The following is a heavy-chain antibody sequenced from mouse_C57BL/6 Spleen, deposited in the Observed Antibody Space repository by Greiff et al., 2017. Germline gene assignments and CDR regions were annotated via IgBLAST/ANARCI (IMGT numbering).Heavy chain of an antibody. J-gene: IGHJ2*01. CDR2: INPNNGGT. Sequence: EVQLQQSGPELVKPGASVKISCKASGYTFTDYYMNWVKQSHGKSLEWIGDINPNNGGTSYNQKFKGKATLTVDKSSSTAYMELRSLTSEDSAVYYCARRLGRRGNFDYWGQGTTLTVSS. D-gene: IGHD4-1*01. V-gene: IGHV1-26*01. CDR3: ARRLGRRGNFDY. CDR1: GYTFTDYY.